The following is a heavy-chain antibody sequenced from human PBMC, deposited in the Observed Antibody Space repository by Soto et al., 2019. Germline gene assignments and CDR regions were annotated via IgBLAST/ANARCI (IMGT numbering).Heavy chain of an antibody. CDR3: ARDYYDFWSGYSYYYYGMDV. D-gene: IGHD3-3*01. J-gene: IGHJ6*02. V-gene: IGHV3-23*01. CDR2: ISASGGST. CDR1: GFTFSNYA. Sequence: GGSLRLSCVASGFTFSNYAMSWVRQAPGKGLEWVSSISASGGSTYYADSVKGRFTISRDNSKNTLYLQMNSLRAEDTAVYYCARDYYDFWSGYSYYYYGMDVWGQGTTVTVSS.